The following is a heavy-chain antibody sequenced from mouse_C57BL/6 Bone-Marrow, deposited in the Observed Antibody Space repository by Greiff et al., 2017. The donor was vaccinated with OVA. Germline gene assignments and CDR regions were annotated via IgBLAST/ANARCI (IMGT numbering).Heavy chain of an antibody. CDR3: TRDVNWSWCAY. V-gene: IGHV1-15*01. J-gene: IGHJ3*01. CDR2: IDPETGGT. Sequence: VQLQQSGAELVRPGASVTLSCKASGYTFTDYEMHWVKQTPVHGLEWIGAIDPETGGTAYNQKFKGKAILTADKSSSTAYMELRSLTSEDSAVYYCTRDVNWSWCAYWGQGTLVTVSA. D-gene: IGHD4-1*01. CDR1: GYTFTDYE.